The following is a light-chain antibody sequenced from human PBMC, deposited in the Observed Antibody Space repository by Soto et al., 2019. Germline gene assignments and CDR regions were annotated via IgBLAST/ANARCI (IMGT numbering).Light chain of an antibody. V-gene: IGKV3-20*01. CDR2: GAS. CDR3: QQYGNLRT. J-gene: IGKJ1*01. Sequence: EVAMTQSPGTLSMSPGDRATLSCRASQSVSSKLAWYQQKSGQAPRLLIYGASSRANGIPDRFSGSGSGTDFTLAISRREPADFAVYYCQQYGNLRTFGQGTKVEFK. CDR1: QSVSSK.